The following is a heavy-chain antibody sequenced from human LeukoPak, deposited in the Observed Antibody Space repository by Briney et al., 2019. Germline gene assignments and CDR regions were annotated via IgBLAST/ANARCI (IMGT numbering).Heavy chain of an antibody. V-gene: IGHV4-59*08. CDR3: ARSEVELYGMDV. Sequence: SETLSLTCTVSGGSISSYYWSWIRQPPGKGLEWMGYIYYSGSTNYNPSLKSRVTISVDTSKNQFSLKLSSVTAADTAVYYCARSEVELYGMDVWGQGTTVTVSS. D-gene: IGHD3-10*01. J-gene: IGHJ6*02. CDR1: GGSISSYY. CDR2: IYYSGST.